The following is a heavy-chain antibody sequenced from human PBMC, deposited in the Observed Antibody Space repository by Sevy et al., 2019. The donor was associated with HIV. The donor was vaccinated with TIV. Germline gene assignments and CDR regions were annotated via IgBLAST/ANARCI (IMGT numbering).Heavy chain of an antibody. CDR2: IYTSGST. CDR3: ARDRGSGSYYNFNWFDP. Sequence: QSQTLSLTCTVSGGSISSYYWSWIRQPAGKGLEWIGRIYTSGSTDYNPSLKSRVTMSVDTSKNQFSLKLSSVTAADTAVYYCARDRGSGSYYNFNWFDPWGQGTLVTVSS. D-gene: IGHD3-10*01. J-gene: IGHJ5*02. V-gene: IGHV4-4*07. CDR1: GGSISSYY.